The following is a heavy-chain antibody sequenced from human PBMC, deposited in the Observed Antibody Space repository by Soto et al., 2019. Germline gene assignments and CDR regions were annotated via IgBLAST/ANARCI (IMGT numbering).Heavy chain of an antibody. D-gene: IGHD3-16*02. CDR3: ASLKEADVWGTCRYLDV. J-gene: IGHJ3*01. CDR2: ANRGGMT. Sequence: PSQTLSLTCFLSAAAFSDYTWSWVRQAPGGGLHWIGKANRGGMTKDSPSLDRRLTISVHPSWNHVSLEMMALTPPDAAIKYRASLKEADVWGTCRYLDVWGQGTVVTVS. V-gene: IGHV4-34*01. CDR1: AAAFSDYT.